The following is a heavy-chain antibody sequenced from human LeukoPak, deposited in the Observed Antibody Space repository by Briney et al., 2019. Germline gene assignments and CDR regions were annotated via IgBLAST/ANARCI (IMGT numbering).Heavy chain of an antibody. J-gene: IGHJ6*02. CDR1: GFTFSSYA. V-gene: IGHV3-30-3*01. CDR2: ISYDGSNK. CDR3: ARYAPDYYYYYGMDV. Sequence: PGRSLRLSCAASGFTFSSYAMHWVRQAPGKGLEWVAVISYDGSNKYYADSVKGRFTISRDNSKNTLYLQMNSPRAEDTAVYYCARYAPDYYYYYGMDVWGQGTTVTVSS.